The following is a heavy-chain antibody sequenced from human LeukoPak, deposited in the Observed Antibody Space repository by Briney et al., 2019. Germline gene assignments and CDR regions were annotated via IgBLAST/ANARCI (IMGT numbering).Heavy chain of an antibody. V-gene: IGHV4-31*03. CDR1: GGSISSGGYY. D-gene: IGHD2-2*01. CDR2: IYYSGST. J-gene: IGHJ6*02. Sequence: SETLSLTCTVSGGSISSGGYYWGWIRQHPGKGLEWIGYIYYSGSTYYNPSLKSRVTISVDTSKNQFSLKLSSVTAADTAVYYCARKFRYCSSTSCPRNYYYGMDVWGQGTTVTVSS. CDR3: ARKFRYCSSTSCPRNYYYGMDV.